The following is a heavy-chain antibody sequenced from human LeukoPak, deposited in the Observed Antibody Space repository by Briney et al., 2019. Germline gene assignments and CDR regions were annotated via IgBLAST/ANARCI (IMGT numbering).Heavy chain of an antibody. V-gene: IGHV3-30*03. CDR3: ARPTTFGVVHGMDV. CDR2: ITYDGYYK. Sequence: GGSLRLSCAASGFTFTNYGMHWVRQAPGKGLEWVALITYDGYYKYYSDSVKGRFTISSDTSKNTLYLQMNSLRAEDTAVYYCARPTTFGVVHGMDVWGQGTTVTVSS. J-gene: IGHJ6*02. CDR1: GFTFTNYG. D-gene: IGHD3-3*01.